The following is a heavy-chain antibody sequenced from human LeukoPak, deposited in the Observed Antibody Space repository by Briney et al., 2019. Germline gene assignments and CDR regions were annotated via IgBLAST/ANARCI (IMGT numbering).Heavy chain of an antibody. J-gene: IGHJ4*02. CDR2: INTNTGNP. CDR3: ARVPLYYYGSGSYSDRYYFDY. D-gene: IGHD3-10*01. V-gene: IGHV7-4-1*02. CDR1: GHTFTSYA. Sequence: ASVKVSCKASGHTFTSYAMNWVRQAPGQGLEWMGWINTNTGNPTYAQGFTGRFVFSLDTSVSTAYLQISSLKAEDTAVYYCARVPLYYYGSGSYSDRYYFDYWGQGTLVTVSS.